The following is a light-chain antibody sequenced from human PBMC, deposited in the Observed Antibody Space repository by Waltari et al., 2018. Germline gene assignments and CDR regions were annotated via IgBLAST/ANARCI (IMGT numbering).Light chain of an antibody. CDR1: RSNIGDNA. V-gene: IGLV1-44*01. J-gene: IGLJ1*01. CDR3: AAWDDSVNGYV. Sequence: QSVLTQPPSASGTPGERVTISCSGSRSNIGDNAVNWYQHLPGAAPELLIYTDNQRPAGVPARFSGSKSGTSASLGISGLQSEDEATCYCAAWDDSVNGYVFGSGTEVTVL. CDR2: TDN.